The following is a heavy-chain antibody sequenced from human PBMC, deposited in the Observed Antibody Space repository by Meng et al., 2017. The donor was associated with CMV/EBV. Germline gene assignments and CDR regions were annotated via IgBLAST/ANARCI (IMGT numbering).Heavy chain of an antibody. D-gene: IGHD6-19*01. CDR1: GYTFTGYY. V-gene: IGHV1-2*02. J-gene: IGHJ5*02. Sequence: AYGYTFTGYYMHWVRQAPGQGLEWMGWINPNSGGTNYAQKFQGRVTMTRDTSISTAYMELSRLRSDDTAVYYCARDPGIAVAGSFDPWGQGTLVTVSS. CDR3: ARDPGIAVAGSFDP. CDR2: INPNSGGT.